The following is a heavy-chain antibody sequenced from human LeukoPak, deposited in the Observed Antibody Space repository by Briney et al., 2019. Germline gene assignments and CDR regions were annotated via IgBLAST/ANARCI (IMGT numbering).Heavy chain of an antibody. Sequence: GGSLRLSCAASGFTVSSNYMSWVRQAPGKGLEWVSVIYSGGSTYYADSVKGRFTISRDNSKNTLYLQMNSLRAEDTAVYYCASSLIRYCSSTRCALPFDYWGQGTLVTVSS. CDR2: IYSGGST. J-gene: IGHJ4*02. V-gene: IGHV3-53*01. CDR3: ASSLIRYCSSTRCALPFDY. D-gene: IGHD2-2*01. CDR1: GFTVSSNY.